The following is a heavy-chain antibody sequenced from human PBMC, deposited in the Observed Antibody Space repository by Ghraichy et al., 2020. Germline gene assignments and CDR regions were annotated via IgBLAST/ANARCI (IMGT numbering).Heavy chain of an antibody. J-gene: IGHJ5*02. CDR1: GFTFSSYA. D-gene: IGHD5-12*01. CDR2: ISGSGGST. CDR3: AKVGGYSGYDARRNWFDP. Sequence: GGSLRLSCAASGFTFSSYAMSWVRQAPGKGLEWVSAISGSGGSTYYADSVKGRFTISRDNSKNTLYLQMNSLRAEDTAVYYCAKVGGYSGYDARRNWFDPWGQGTLVTVSS. V-gene: IGHV3-23*01.